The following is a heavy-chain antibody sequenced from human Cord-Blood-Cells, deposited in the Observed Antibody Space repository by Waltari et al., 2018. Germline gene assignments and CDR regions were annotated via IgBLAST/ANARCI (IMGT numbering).Heavy chain of an antibody. V-gene: IGHV4-59*01. J-gene: IGHJ6*03. CDR1: GGSISSYY. Sequence: QVQLQESGPGLVKPSETLSLTCTVSGGSISSYYWSWIRQPPGKGLEWIGYIYYSGSTNYNPSLKSRVTISVDTSNNQFSLKLSSVTAADTAVYYCARARYQLLYDYYYYYMDVWGKGTTVTVSS. CDR2: IYYSGST. CDR3: ARARYQLLYDYYYYYMDV. D-gene: IGHD2-2*02.